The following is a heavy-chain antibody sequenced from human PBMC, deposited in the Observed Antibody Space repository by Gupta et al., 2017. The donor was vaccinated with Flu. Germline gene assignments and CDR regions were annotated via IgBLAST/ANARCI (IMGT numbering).Heavy chain of an antibody. CDR1: GGSISSSSYY. CDR2: IYYSGST. CDR3: ARQVLEWLLFLGPFDP. D-gene: IGHD3-3*01. Sequence: QLQLQESGPGLVKPSETLSLTCTVSGGSISSSSYYSVWIRPPPGKGLEWIGSIYYSGSTNYNPSRKSRGTISVDTSKIQFSLKLSSVTAADTAVYYCARQVLEWLLFLGPFDPWGQGTLVTVSS. V-gene: IGHV4-39*01. J-gene: IGHJ5*02.